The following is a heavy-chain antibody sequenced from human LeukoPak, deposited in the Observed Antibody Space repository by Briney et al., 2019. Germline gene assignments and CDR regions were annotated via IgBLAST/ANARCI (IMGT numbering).Heavy chain of an antibody. D-gene: IGHD2-15*01. V-gene: IGHV3-23*01. CDR3: AKGSFHSCSSPDDY. CDR2: VSASADRT. J-gene: IGHJ4*02. CDR1: GFTFSNYA. Sequence: PGGSLRLSCAASGFTFSNYAMTWVRQAPGKGLEWVSVVSASADRTYYADSVKGRFTISRDNSKNTLYLQMSSLTADDTAIYYCAKGSFHSCSSPDDYWGQGTLVTVSS.